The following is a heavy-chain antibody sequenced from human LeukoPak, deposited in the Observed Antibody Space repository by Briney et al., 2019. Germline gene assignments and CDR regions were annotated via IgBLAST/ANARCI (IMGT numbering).Heavy chain of an antibody. V-gene: IGHV1-2*02. CDR3: ARDMCSIRWFGEICGNRFDP. D-gene: IGHD3-10*01. Sequence: ASVKVSCKASGYTFTGYYMHWVRQAPGQGLEWMGWINPNSGGTNYAQKFQGRVTMTRDTSISTAYMELSRLTSDDTAFYYCARDMCSIRWFGEICGNRFDPWGQGTLVTVSS. CDR2: INPNSGGT. J-gene: IGHJ5*02. CDR1: GYTFTGYY.